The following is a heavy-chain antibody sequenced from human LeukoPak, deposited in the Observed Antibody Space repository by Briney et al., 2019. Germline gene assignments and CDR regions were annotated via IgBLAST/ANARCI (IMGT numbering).Heavy chain of an antibody. CDR2: INPNSGGT. Sequence: ASVKVSCKASGYTFTCYYMHWVRQAPGQGLEGMGWINPNSGGTNYAQKFQGRVTMTRDTSISTAYMELSRLRSDDTAVYYCARDLLTRGAAAGKNWGQGTLVTVSS. V-gene: IGHV1-2*02. J-gene: IGHJ4*02. D-gene: IGHD6-13*01. CDR1: GYTFTCYY. CDR3: ARDLLTRGAAAGKN.